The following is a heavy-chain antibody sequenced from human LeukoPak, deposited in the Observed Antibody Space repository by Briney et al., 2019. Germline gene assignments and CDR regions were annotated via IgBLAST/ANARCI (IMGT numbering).Heavy chain of an antibody. J-gene: IGHJ6*03. CDR2: IYSSGST. CDR1: GGTISSYY. V-gene: IGHV4-4*07. CDR3: ARGYNWASPTRNFYYMDV. Sequence: SETLSLTCTISGGTISSYYWSWIRQPAGKGLEWIGRIYSSGSTNYNPSLKSRVTMSVDTSQNQFSLKVSSVTAADTAVYYCARGYNWASPTRNFYYMDVWGKGTTVTVSS. D-gene: IGHD1-20*01.